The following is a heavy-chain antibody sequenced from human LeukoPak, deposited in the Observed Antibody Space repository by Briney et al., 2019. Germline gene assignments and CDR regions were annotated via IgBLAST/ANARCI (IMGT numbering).Heavy chain of an antibody. CDR3: ARDRLVDYQFYYMDV. CDR1: GFTFDDYG. V-gene: IGHV3-20*04. J-gene: IGHJ6*03. Sequence: GGSLRLSCAASGFTFDDYGMSWVRQTPGKVLEWVSSINWNGGSTGYADSVKGRFTISRDNAKNSLYLQMSSLRVEDTALYYCARDRLVDYQFYYMDVWGKGTTVTVSS. CDR2: INWNGGST. D-gene: IGHD4-11*01.